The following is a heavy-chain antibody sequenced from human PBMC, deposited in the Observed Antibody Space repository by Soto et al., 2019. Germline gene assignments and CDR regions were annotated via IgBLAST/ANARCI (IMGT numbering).Heavy chain of an antibody. V-gene: IGHV3-23*01. CDR3: AKEVGYCSSTSCYTQYFDY. Sequence: GGSLRLSCAASGFTFSSYAMSWVRQAPGKGLEWVSAISGSGGSTYYVDSVKGRFTISRDNSKNTLYLQMNSLRAEDTAVYYCAKEVGYCSSTSCYTQYFDYWGQGTLVTVSS. CDR2: ISGSGGST. D-gene: IGHD2-2*02. CDR1: GFTFSSYA. J-gene: IGHJ4*02.